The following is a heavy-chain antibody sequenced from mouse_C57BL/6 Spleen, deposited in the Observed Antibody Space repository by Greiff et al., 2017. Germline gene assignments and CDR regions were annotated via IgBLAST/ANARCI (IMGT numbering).Heavy chain of an antibody. Sequence: QVQLKESGAELAKPGASVKLSCKASGYTFTSYWMHWVKQRPGQGLEWIGYINPSSGYTKYNQKFKDKATLTADKSSSTAYMQLSSRTYADSAVYYCARGGVDYYGSSLYFDYWGQGTTLTGSS. CDR3: ARGGVDYYGSSLYFDY. J-gene: IGHJ2*01. CDR2: INPSSGYT. CDR1: GYTFTSYW. V-gene: IGHV1-7*01. D-gene: IGHD1-1*01.